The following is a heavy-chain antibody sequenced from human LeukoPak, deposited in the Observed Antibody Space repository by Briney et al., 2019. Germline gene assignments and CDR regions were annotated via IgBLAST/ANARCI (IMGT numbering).Heavy chain of an antibody. V-gene: IGHV1-24*01. CDR2: FDPEDGET. J-gene: IGHJ4*02. CDR1: GYTLTELS. CDR3: ATGPTGFHMILDLYYFDY. D-gene: IGHD3-22*01. Sequence: GASVKVSCKVSGYTLTELSMHWVRQAPGKGLEWMGGFDPEDGETLYAQKFQGRVTMTEDTSTDTAYMELSSLRSEDTAVYYCATGPTGFHMILDLYYFDYWGQGTLVTVSS.